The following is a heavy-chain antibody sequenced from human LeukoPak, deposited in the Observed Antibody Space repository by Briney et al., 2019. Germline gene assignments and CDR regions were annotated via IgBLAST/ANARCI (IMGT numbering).Heavy chain of an antibody. CDR2: ISWNSGSI. J-gene: IGHJ4*02. V-gene: IGHV3-9*01. CDR1: GFTFDDYA. D-gene: IGHD3-22*01. Sequence: GGSLRLSCAASGFTFDDYAMHWVRQAPGKGLEWVSGISWNSGSIGYADSVKGRFTISRDNAKNSLYLQMNSLRAEDTALYYCAKASGTDYYDGSGNYYFDYWGQGTLVTVSS. CDR3: AKASGTDYYDGSGNYYFDY.